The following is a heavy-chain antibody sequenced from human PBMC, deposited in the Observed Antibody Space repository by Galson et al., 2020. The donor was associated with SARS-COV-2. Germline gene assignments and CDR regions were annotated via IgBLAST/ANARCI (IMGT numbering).Heavy chain of an antibody. CDR1: GDSISSGDYF. D-gene: IGHD2-21*02. Sequence: SETLSLTCSVSGDSISSGDYFWSWMRQHPGKGLEWIGNIYYSGSTYYNPSLKSRVSISVDTSKNQLSLKLNSVSAADTAVYYCARLSSAIIGLDIWGQGTLVTVSS. CDR2: IYYSGST. CDR3: ARLSSAIIGLDI. V-gene: IGHV4-31*03. J-gene: IGHJ3*02.